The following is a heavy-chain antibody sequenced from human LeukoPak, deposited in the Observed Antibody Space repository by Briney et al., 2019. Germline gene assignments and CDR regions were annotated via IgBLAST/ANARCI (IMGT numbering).Heavy chain of an antibody. D-gene: IGHD3-10*01. CDR3: ARDSGLDV. J-gene: IGHJ6*02. CDR2: INDSGSS. CDR1: GGSFSGYY. Sequence: PSETLSLTCAVYGGSFSGYYWSWIRQPPGKGLEWIGEINDSGSSNYNPSLKSRVTISVDTSKNQFSLKLSSVTAADTAVYYCARDSGLDVWGQGTTVTVSS. V-gene: IGHV4-34*01.